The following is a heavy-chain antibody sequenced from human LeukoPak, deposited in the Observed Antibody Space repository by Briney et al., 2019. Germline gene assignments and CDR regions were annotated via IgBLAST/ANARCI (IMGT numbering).Heavy chain of an antibody. CDR3: ASYDSSGYYHYFAY. D-gene: IGHD3-22*01. V-gene: IGHV3-23*01. CDR1: GFTFRSYA. J-gene: IGHJ4*02. CDR2: ISGSGGTT. Sequence: GGSLRLSCAASGFTFRSYAMSWVRQAPGTGLEWVSAISGSGGTTYYADSVKGRFTISRDNPKNTLYLQMNSLRAEDTAVYYCASYDSSGYYHYFAYWAREPWSPSPQ.